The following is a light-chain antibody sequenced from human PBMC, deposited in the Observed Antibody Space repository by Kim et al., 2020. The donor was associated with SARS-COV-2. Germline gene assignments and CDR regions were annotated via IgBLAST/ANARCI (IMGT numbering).Light chain of an antibody. Sequence: SYELTQPPSVSVSPGQTASITCSGDKLGDKYACWYQQKPGQSPVLVIYQVSKRPSGIPERFSGSNSGNTATLTISGTQAMDEADYYCQAWDSSTNYVFGT. CDR3: QAWDSSTNYV. CDR1: KLGDKY. CDR2: QVS. V-gene: IGLV3-1*01. J-gene: IGLJ1*01.